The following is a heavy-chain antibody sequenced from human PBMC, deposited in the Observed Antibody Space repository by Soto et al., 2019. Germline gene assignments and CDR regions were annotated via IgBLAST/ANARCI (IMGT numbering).Heavy chain of an antibody. CDR2: IYYSGST. V-gene: IGHV4-59*08. D-gene: IGHD6-13*01. CDR1: GGSISSYY. Sequence: SETLSVTCTVSGGSISSYYWSWIRQPPGKGLEWIGYIYYSGSTNYNPSLKSRVTISVDTSKNQFSLKLSSVTAADTAVYYCARNPPGIAAAGTRNWFDPWGQGTLVTVS. CDR3: ARNPPGIAAAGTRNWFDP. J-gene: IGHJ5*02.